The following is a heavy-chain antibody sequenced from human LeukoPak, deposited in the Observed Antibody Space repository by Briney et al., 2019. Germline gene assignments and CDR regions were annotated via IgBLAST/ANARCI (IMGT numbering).Heavy chain of an antibody. CDR3: ARGTRGTLGYCSGGSCYSFFY. V-gene: IGHV1-8*01. Sequence: ASVKVSCKASGYTFTSYDINWVRQATGQGLEWMGWMNPNSGSTGYAQKFQARVTMTRNTSISTAYMELSSLRSEDTAVYYCARGTRGTLGYCSGGSCYSFFYWGQGTLVTVSS. J-gene: IGHJ4*02. D-gene: IGHD2-15*01. CDR1: GYTFTSYD. CDR2: MNPNSGST.